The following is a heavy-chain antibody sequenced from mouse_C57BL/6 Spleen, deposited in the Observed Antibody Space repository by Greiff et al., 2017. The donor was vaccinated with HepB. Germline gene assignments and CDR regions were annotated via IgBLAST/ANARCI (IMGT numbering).Heavy chain of an antibody. CDR3: ARGGSGYDVFDY. Sequence: EVMLVESEGGLVQPGSSMKLSCTASGFTFSDYYMAWVRQVTEKGLEWVANINYDGSSTYYLDSLKSRFIISRDNAKNILYLQMSSLKSEDTATYYCARGGSGYDVFDYWGQGTTLTVSS. CDR2: INYDGSST. D-gene: IGHD3-2*02. V-gene: IGHV5-16*01. CDR1: GFTFSDYY. J-gene: IGHJ2*01.